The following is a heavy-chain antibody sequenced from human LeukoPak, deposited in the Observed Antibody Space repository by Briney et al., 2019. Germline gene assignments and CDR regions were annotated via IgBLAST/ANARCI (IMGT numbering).Heavy chain of an antibody. CDR2: IYPGDSDT. J-gene: IGHJ5*02. Sequence: GESLQISCQSSGHSFASYWIGWVRQMPGQGLEWMGIIYPGDSDTRYSPSFEGQVTISVDKSITTASLQWTSLKASDTAMYYCARLAGNNWLDPWGQGTLVTVSS. CDR3: ARLAGNNWLDP. V-gene: IGHV5-51*01. CDR1: GHSFASYW.